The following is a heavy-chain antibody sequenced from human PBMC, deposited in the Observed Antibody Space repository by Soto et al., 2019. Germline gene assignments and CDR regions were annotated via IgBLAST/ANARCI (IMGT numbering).Heavy chain of an antibody. D-gene: IGHD5-12*01. Sequence: QITLKESGPTLVKPTQTLTLTCTFSGFSLSTRGVGVAWIRQPPGKALEWLALIFWDDDKWYSPSLKSRLTLTTDTSKHQLVLTTTNMDPVDTANYCCAHRPRGYAYSWDYWGEGTMVTVSS. CDR3: AHRPRGYAYSWDY. CDR1: GFSLSTRGVG. CDR2: IFWDDDK. J-gene: IGHJ4*02. V-gene: IGHV2-5*02.